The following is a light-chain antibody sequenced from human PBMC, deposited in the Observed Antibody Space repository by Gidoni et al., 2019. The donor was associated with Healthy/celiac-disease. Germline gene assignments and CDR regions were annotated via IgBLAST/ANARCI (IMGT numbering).Light chain of an antibody. CDR2: KAS. J-gene: IGKJ2*03. Sequence: DIQMTQSPSTLSASVGDRVTITCRASQSISSWLAWYQQKPGKAPKLLIYKASSLESGVPSRFSGSGSGTEFTLTISSLQPDDFSTYYCQQYNSYPYSFGQGTKLEIK. CDR3: QQYNSYPYS. V-gene: IGKV1-5*03. CDR1: QSISSW.